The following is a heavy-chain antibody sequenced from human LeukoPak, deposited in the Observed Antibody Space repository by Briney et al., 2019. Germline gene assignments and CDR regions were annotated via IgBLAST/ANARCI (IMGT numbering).Heavy chain of an antibody. CDR3: ARAVRSSSPFDY. CDR2: IIPIFGTA. Sequence: SVKVSCKASGGTFSSYAISWVRQAPGQGLGWMGGIIPIFGTANYAQKFQGRVTITADESTSTAYMELSSLRSEDTAVYYCARAVRSSSPFDYWGQGTLVTVSS. CDR1: GGTFSSYA. V-gene: IGHV1-69*13. J-gene: IGHJ4*02. D-gene: IGHD6-13*01.